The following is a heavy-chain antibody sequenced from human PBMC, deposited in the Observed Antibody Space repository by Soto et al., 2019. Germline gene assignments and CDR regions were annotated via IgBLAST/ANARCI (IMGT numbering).Heavy chain of an antibody. CDR1: GGSIRSYY. J-gene: IGHJ4*02. D-gene: IGHD2-2*02. V-gene: IGHV4-59*01. CDR2: IYYSGST. CDR3: ARSFLYGRIGSYFDY. Sequence: QVQLQESGPGLVKPSETLSLTCTVSGGSIRSYYWSWIRQPPGKGLEWIGYIYYSGSTNYNPSLKSRVPLSVDTSKIQFPLKLSSVTAADTGVYYCARSFLYGRIGSYFDYWGQGTLVTVSS.